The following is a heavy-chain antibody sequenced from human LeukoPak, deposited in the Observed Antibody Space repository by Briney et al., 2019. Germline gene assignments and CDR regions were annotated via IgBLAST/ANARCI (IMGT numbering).Heavy chain of an antibody. CDR3: SRTRISGIDGFDI. J-gene: IGHJ3*02. CDR2: IRSKPYGGTT. D-gene: IGHD2-15*01. Sequence: GGSLRLSCTGSGFTFSDYGVNWFRQAPGKGLEWVAFIRSKPYGGTTEYAASVKGRFSISRDDSTSIVYLQMNSLKTEDTALYYCSRTRISGIDGFDIWGQGTMVTVSS. CDR1: GFTFSDYG. V-gene: IGHV3-49*03.